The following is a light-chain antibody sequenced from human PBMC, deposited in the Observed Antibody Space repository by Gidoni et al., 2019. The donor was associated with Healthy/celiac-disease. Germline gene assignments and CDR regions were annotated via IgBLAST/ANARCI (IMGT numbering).Light chain of an antibody. CDR1: SSDVGGYNY. J-gene: IGLJ2*01. Sequence: QSALTQPASVSGSPGQSNTISCTGTSSDVGGYNYVSWYPQHPGKAPKLMIYEVSNRPAGVSNRFSGSKSGNTASLTISGLQAEDEADYYCSSYTSSSTYVVFGGGTKLTVL. V-gene: IGLV2-14*01. CDR3: SSYTSSSTYVV. CDR2: EVS.